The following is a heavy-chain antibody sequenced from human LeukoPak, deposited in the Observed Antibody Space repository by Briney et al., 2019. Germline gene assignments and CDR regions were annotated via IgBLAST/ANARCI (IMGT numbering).Heavy chain of an antibody. V-gene: IGHV4-4*07. CDR2: IYTTGST. J-gene: IGHJ4*02. D-gene: IGHD6-6*01. CDR3: AREPSPPYSSYYEY. CDR1: SGSISNYY. Sequence: SEILSLTCTVSSGSISNYYWSWIRQPAGKGLEWIGRIYTTGSTSYNPSLESRVTMSLDTSKNQFSLKLSSVTAADTAVYFCAREPSPPYSSYYEYWGQGILVTVSS.